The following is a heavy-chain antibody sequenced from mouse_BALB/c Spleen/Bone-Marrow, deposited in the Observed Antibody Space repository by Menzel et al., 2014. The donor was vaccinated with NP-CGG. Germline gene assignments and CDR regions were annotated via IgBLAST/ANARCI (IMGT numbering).Heavy chain of an antibody. Sequence: DVKLVESGGGLVQPGGSRKLSCAASGFTFSSFGMHRVRQAPEKGLEWVAYISSGSSTVYYADKVMGRFTISRDNPKNTLFLQMTSLRSEDTAMYYCARSGSSSGYFDYWGQGTTLTVSS. V-gene: IGHV5-17*02. J-gene: IGHJ2*01. CDR1: GFTFSSFG. CDR2: ISSGSSTV. D-gene: IGHD1-1*01. CDR3: ARSGSSSGYFDY.